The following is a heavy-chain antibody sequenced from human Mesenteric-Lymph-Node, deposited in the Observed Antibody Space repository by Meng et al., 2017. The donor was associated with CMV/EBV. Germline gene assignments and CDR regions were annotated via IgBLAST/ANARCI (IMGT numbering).Heavy chain of an antibody. V-gene: IGHV3-21*01. CDR3: AREERNCGGDCYLY. Sequence: GESLKISCAASGFTFSDYCMNWVRQAPGKGLEWVSSISSTSNYIYYADSVKGRFTISRDNAKNSVYLQMYSLTDEDTALYYCAREERNCGGDCYLYWGQGTLVTVSS. J-gene: IGHJ4*02. CDR2: ISSTSNYI. CDR1: GFTFSDYC. D-gene: IGHD2-21*01.